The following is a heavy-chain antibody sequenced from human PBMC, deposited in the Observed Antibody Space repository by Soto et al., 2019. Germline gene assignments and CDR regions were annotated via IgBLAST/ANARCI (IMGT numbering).Heavy chain of an antibody. Sequence: ASVKLSCKASGYSFSTDCISWVLQAPVQVLEWMVWIITSNGYTNYAQKFQGRVSMTTDTSTNTAYMEVRSLRSDDTAFYFCARDRSFALLEWSPSDSYGMDVWGQGTSVTVSS. CDR2: IITSNGYT. J-gene: IGHJ6*02. CDR3: ARDRSFALLEWSPSDSYGMDV. CDR1: GYSFSTDC. D-gene: IGHD3-3*01. V-gene: IGHV1-18*01.